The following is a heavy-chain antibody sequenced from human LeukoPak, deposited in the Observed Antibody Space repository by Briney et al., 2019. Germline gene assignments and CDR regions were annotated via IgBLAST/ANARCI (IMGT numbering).Heavy chain of an antibody. D-gene: IGHD2-15*01. V-gene: IGHV3-21*01. CDR3: ARDGGGGLDY. CDR1: GFTFSNYN. CDR2: ISISSNYI. Sequence: GGSLRLSCAASGFTFSNYNMNWVRQAPGKGLEWVSCISISSNYIYYPDSVKGRFTISRDNAKNSLYLQMNSLRAEDTAVYYCARDGGGGLDYWGQGTVVTVSS. J-gene: IGHJ4*02.